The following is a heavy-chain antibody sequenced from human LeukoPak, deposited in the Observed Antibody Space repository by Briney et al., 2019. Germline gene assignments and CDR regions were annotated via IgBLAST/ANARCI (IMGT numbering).Heavy chain of an antibody. Sequence: VASVKVSCKTSGYTFSDYYIHWVRQAPGQGLEWMGWMNPNSGITNYAQNLQGRVTMTRDTSTNTAYMEVTSLRSDDTAVYYCVRVGEADCGGDCYGWFDPWGQGTLVTVSS. CDR1: GYTFSDYY. V-gene: IGHV1-2*02. J-gene: IGHJ5*02. CDR2: MNPNSGIT. CDR3: VRVGEADCGGDCYGWFDP. D-gene: IGHD2-21*02.